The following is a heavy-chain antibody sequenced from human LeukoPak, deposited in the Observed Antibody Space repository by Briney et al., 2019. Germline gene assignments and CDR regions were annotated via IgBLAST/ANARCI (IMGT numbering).Heavy chain of an antibody. CDR2: IKEDGSVK. CDR3: AKDSDWNYDRDYFDY. V-gene: IGHV3-7*03. Sequence: GGSLRLSCADSGFTFSRHWMDWVRQAPGKGLEWVANIKEDGSVKNYVDSVKGRFTISRDNAKNSLYLQMNSLRAEDTALYYCAKDSDWNYDRDYFDYGGQGTLVTVSS. CDR1: GFTFSRHW. J-gene: IGHJ4*02. D-gene: IGHD1-7*01.